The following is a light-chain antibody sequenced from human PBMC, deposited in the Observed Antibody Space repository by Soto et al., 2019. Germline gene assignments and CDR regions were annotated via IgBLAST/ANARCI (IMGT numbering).Light chain of an antibody. V-gene: IGKV3-15*01. CDR2: GAT. Sequence: EIVLTQSQATLSLSPGERSTLSCISSQSVSSYLAWYQQKPGQAPRLLIHGATTRATGIPARFSGSGSGTDFTLTISSLQAEDVAVYYCQQYYSTPLTFGGGTNVDIK. CDR3: QQYYSTPLT. CDR1: QSVSSY. J-gene: IGKJ4*01.